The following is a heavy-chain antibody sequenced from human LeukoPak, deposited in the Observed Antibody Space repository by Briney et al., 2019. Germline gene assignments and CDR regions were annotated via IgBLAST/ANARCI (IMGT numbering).Heavy chain of an antibody. CDR3: AKEEAYCSSTSCYGTWFDP. J-gene: IGHJ5*02. Sequence: GRPMRLPCAASGFTFSSYGMHWVRQAPGKGLEWVAVISYDGSNKYYADSVKGRFTISRDNSKNTLYLQMNSLRAEDTAVYYCAKEEAYCSSTSCYGTWFDPWGQGTLVTVSS. CDR1: GFTFSSYG. D-gene: IGHD2-2*01. CDR2: ISYDGSNK. V-gene: IGHV3-30*18.